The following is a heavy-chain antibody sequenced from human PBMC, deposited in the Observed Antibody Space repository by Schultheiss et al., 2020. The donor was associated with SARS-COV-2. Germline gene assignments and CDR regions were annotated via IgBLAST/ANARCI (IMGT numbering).Heavy chain of an antibody. Sequence: ASVKVSCKASGGTFSSYAISWVRQAPGQGLEWMGWINPNSGGTNYAQKFQGWVTMTRDTSISTAYMELSRLRSDDTAVYYCARDGIWSGYYGDGYYHYYGMDVWGQGTTVTVSS. V-gene: IGHV1-2*04. CDR3: ARDGIWSGYYGDGYYHYYGMDV. J-gene: IGHJ6*02. CDR2: INPNSGGT. D-gene: IGHD3-3*01. CDR1: GGTFSSYA.